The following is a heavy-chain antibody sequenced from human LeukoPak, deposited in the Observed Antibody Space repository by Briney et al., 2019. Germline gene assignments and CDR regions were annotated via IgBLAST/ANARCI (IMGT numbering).Heavy chain of an antibody. V-gene: IGHV1-18*01. CDR1: GYTFTSSG. Sequence: ASVKVSCKASGYTFTSSGISWGRKAPGQGLEWRGWISAYNGNTNYAQKLQGRVTMTTDTSTSTAYMELRSLRSDDTAVYYCARCPSYYSSSWCFDYWGQGTLVTVSS. CDR3: ARCPSYYSSSWCFDY. CDR2: ISAYNGNT. D-gene: IGHD6-13*01. J-gene: IGHJ4*02.